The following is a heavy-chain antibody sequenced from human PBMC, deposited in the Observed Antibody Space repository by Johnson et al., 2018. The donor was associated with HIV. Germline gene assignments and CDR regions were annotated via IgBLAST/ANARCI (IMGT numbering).Heavy chain of an antibody. Sequence: QVQLVESGGGVVQPGRSLRLSCAASGFTLSSYAMHWVRQAPGKGLEWVSVISYDGSNKYYAASVKGRFTISRDNSKNTLYLQMNSLRAEDTAVYYCAREPGLVAAFDIWGQGTMVTVSS. CDR2: ISYDGSNK. V-gene: IGHV3-30-3*01. J-gene: IGHJ3*02. D-gene: IGHD6-19*01. CDR3: AREPGLVAAFDI. CDR1: GFTLSSYA.